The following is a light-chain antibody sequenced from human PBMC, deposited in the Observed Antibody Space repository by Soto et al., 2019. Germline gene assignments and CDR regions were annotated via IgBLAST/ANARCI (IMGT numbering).Light chain of an antibody. V-gene: IGLV2-14*03. CDR1: SSDVGGHES. CDR3: NSYRSTNTLV. J-gene: IGLJ2*01. CDR2: DVR. Sequence: QSALTQPASVSGSPGQSITISCTGTSSDVGGHESVSWYQQYSGKAPKLMIFDVRNRPSGVSNRFSGSKSGNTASLTISGLQAEDEADYYCNSYRSTNTLVFGGGTKLTVL.